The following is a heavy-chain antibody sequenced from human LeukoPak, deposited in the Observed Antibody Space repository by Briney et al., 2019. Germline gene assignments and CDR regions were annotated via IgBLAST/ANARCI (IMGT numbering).Heavy chain of an antibody. D-gene: IGHD4-17*01. CDR3: ARVGDYPFFDY. CDR1: GGSISSGGYY. J-gene: IGHJ4*02. V-gene: IGHV4-31*03. Sequence: SETLSLTCTVSGGSISSGGYYWSWIRQYPGKGLEWIGYIYHSGSTYYNPSLQSRVTISLDMSKNQFSLKLSSVTAADTAVYYCARVGDYPFFDYWGQGTLVTVSS. CDR2: IYHSGST.